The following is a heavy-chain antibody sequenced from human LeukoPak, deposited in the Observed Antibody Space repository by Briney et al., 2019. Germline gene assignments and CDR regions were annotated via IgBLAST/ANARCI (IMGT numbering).Heavy chain of an antibody. CDR3: AKDHYVSGRYDAFDI. J-gene: IGHJ3*02. D-gene: IGHD3-10*01. Sequence: GGSLRLSCAASGFTFSSYAMGWVRQAPGKGLEWVSSISISVGTTYYADSVKGRFTISRDNSKKTLYLQMNSLRAEDTAVYYCAKDHYVSGRYDAFDIWGQGTTVTVSS. CDR2: ISISVGTT. CDR1: GFTFSSYA. V-gene: IGHV3-23*01.